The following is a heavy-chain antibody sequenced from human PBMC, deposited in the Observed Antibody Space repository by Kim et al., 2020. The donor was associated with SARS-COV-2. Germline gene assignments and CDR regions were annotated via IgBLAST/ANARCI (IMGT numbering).Heavy chain of an antibody. CDR1: GYTFTSYY. CDR3: ARSLLGIAPTMAV. CDR2: INPSGSST. Sequence: ASVKVSCKASGYTFTSYYMHWVRQAPGQGLEWMGIINPSGSSTSYAQKFQGRVTMTRDTSTSTVYMELSSLRSEDTAVYYCARSLLGIAPTMAVWGQGTTVTVSS. V-gene: IGHV1-46*01. J-gene: IGHJ6*02. D-gene: IGHD6-13*01.